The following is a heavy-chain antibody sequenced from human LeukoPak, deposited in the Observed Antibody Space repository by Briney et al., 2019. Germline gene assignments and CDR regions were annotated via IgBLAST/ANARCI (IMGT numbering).Heavy chain of an antibody. V-gene: IGHV4-39*02. CDR1: GGSISSSSYY. CDR3: AREAGYCGSGSYSGAFDI. D-gene: IGHD3-10*01. Sequence: SETLSLTCTVSGGSISSSSYYWGWIRQPPGKGLEWIGSIYYSGSTYYNPSLKSRVTKSVDTSKNQFSLKLSSVTAADTAVYYCAREAGYCGSGSYSGAFDIWGQGTMVTVSS. CDR2: IYYSGST. J-gene: IGHJ3*02.